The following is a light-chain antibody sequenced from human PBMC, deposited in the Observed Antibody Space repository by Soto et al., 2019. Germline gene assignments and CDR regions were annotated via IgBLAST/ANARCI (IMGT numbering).Light chain of an antibody. V-gene: IGKV3-20*01. CDR3: QHYGNLRPAT. J-gene: IGKJ5*01. Sequence: IVWTPSAGNPFFCRGKRAXXSCRAIQSVRGNYLAWYLQRPCQALMLLIYGASTRATSNPNIFSGSGSGTEFNLTINSMAPKDFGVCFWQHYGNLRPATFGQGTRLEI. CDR2: GAS. CDR1: QSVRGNY.